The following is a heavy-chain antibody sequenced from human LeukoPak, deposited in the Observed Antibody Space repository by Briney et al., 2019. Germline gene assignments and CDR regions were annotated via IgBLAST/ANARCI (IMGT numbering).Heavy chain of an antibody. Sequence: ASVKVSCKASGYTFTSYDINWVRQATGQGLEWMGWMNPNSGNTGYAQKFQGRVTMTRNTSISTAYMELSSPRSEDTAVYYCARNVAYDYVWGSYRLKPGVWGQGTLVTVSS. CDR1: GYTFTSYD. V-gene: IGHV1-8*01. D-gene: IGHD3-16*02. CDR2: MNPNSGNT. CDR3: ARNVAYDYVWGSYRLKPGV. J-gene: IGHJ4*02.